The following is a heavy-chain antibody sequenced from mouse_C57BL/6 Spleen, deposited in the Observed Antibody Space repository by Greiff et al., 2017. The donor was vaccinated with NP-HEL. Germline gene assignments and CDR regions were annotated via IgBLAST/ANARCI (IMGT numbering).Heavy chain of an antibody. Sequence: EVQLQQSGPELVKPGASVKIPCKASGYTFTDYNMDWVKQSHGKSLECIGDINPNNGGTIYNQKFKGKATLTVDKSSSTAYMELRSLTSEDTAVYYCARNYGSSYVRYFDVWGTGTTVTVSS. CDR2: INPNNGGT. CDR3: ARNYGSSYVRYFDV. V-gene: IGHV1-18*01. D-gene: IGHD1-1*01. J-gene: IGHJ1*03. CDR1: GYTFTDYN.